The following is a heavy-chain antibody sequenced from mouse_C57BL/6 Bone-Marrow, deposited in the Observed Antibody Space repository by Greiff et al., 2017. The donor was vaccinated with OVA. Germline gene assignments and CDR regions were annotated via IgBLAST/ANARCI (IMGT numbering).Heavy chain of an antibody. CDR3: ARDYDDPKHDY. D-gene: IGHD2-4*01. V-gene: IGHV1-39*01. Sequence: VQLQQSGPELVKPGASVKISCKASGYSFTDYNMNWVKQSNGKSLEWIGVINPNYGTPSYNQKFKGKATLTVDQSSRTAFMQLNSQTSEDSAVSNCARDYDDPKHDYWGQGTTLTVSS. CDR1: GYSFTDYN. CDR2: INPNYGTP. J-gene: IGHJ2*01.